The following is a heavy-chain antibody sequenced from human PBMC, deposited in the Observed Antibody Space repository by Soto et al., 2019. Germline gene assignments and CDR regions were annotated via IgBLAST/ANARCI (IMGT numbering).Heavy chain of an antibody. CDR2: IYYSGST. D-gene: IGHD3-9*01. V-gene: IGHV4-59*01. J-gene: IGHJ4*02. Sequence: PSETLSLTCTVSGGSISSYYWSWIRQPPGKGLEWIGYIYYSGSTNYNPSLKSRVTISVDTSKNQFSLKLSSVTAADTAVYYCARGEIFGRYFDWLLVEYHFDYWGQGTLVTVSS. CDR3: ARGEIFGRYFDWLLVEYHFDY. CDR1: GGSISSYY.